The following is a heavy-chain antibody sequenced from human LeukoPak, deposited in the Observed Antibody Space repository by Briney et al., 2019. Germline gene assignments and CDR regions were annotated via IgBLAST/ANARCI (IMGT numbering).Heavy chain of an antibody. Sequence: SVKVSCKASGGTFSSYAISWVRQAPGQGLEWMGGIIPIFGTANYAQKFQGRVTITADESTSTAYMELSSLRSEDTAVYYCARSLAYCGGDCFFYYWGQGTLVTVSS. CDR1: GGTFSSYA. V-gene: IGHV1-69*01. CDR3: ARSLAYCGGDCFFYY. D-gene: IGHD2-21*02. J-gene: IGHJ4*02. CDR2: IIPIFGTA.